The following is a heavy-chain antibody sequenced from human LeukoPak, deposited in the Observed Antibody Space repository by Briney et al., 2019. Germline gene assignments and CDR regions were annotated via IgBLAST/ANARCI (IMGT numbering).Heavy chain of an antibody. CDR3: ARDLQYYYGSGSYWYFQH. V-gene: IGHV1-18*04. CDR1: GYTFTSYG. D-gene: IGHD3-10*01. Sequence: ASVKVSCKASGYTFTSYGISWVRQAPGQGLEWMGWISAYDGNTNYAHKLQGRVTMTTDTSTSTAYMELRSLRSDDTAVYYCARDLQYYYGSGSYWYFQHWGQGTLVTVSS. CDR2: ISAYDGNT. J-gene: IGHJ1*01.